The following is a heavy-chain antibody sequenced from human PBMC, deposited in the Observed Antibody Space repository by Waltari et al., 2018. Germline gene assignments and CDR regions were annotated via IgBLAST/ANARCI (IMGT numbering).Heavy chain of an antibody. V-gene: IGHV3-11*06. CDR2: MSSSSSYT. Sequence: QVQLVESGGGLVKPGGSLRLSCAASGFTFSDYYMSWIRRAPGKGWEWVSYMSSSSSYTNYADSVKGRFTISRDNAKNSLYLQMNSLRAEDTAVYYCARAKPKQWLAIDYWGQGTLVTVSS. CDR1: GFTFSDYY. D-gene: IGHD6-19*01. CDR3: ARAKPKQWLAIDY. J-gene: IGHJ4*02.